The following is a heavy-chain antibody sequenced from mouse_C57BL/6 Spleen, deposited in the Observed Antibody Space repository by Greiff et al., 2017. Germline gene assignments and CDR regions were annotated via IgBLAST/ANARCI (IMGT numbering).Heavy chain of an antibody. Sequence: EVQLQQSGAELVRPGASVKLSCTASGFNIKDDYMHWVKQRPEQGLEWIGWIDPENGDTEYTSKFQGKATITADTSSNTAYLQLSSLTSEDTAVYYCTTTGYYPMDYWGQGTSVTVSS. J-gene: IGHJ4*01. CDR3: TTTGYYPMDY. V-gene: IGHV14-4*01. CDR2: IDPENGDT. D-gene: IGHD4-1*01. CDR1: GFNIKDDY.